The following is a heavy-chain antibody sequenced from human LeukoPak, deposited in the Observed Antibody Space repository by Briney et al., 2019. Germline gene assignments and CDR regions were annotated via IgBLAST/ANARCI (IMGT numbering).Heavy chain of an antibody. Sequence: GGSLRLSCAASGFTFSSYSMNWVRQAPGKGLEWVSSISSSSSYIYYADSVKGRFTISRDNAKNSLYLQMNSLRVEDTAVYYCARGVDIVVVPAVIGDYWGQGTLVTVSS. CDR1: GFTFSSYS. V-gene: IGHV3-21*01. CDR3: ARGVDIVVVPAVIGDY. J-gene: IGHJ4*02. D-gene: IGHD2-2*03. CDR2: ISSSSSYI.